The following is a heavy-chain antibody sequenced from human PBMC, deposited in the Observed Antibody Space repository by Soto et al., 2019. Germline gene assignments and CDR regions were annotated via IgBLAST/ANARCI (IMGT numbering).Heavy chain of an antibody. D-gene: IGHD6-13*01. CDR1: GFSFSPHA. CDR3: VRDHGWTTGPGTGYVDY. J-gene: IGHJ4*02. V-gene: IGHV3-30*03. Sequence: QVQLVESGGGVAQPGRSLRLSCAATGFSFSPHAMYWVRQAPGKGLEWVAVITFDGGIKYYADAVKGRFTISRDNSKNTVFLQTNSLRPEDTAVYFSVRDHGWTTGPGTGYVDYWGQGALVTVSS. CDR2: ITFDGGIK.